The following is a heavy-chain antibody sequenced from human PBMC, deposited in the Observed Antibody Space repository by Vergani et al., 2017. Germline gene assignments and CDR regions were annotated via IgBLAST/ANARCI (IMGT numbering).Heavy chain of an antibody. V-gene: IGHV3-30*18. CDR2: ISYDGSNK. D-gene: IGHD2-2*01. CDR3: AKDGCSSTSCYNGMDV. J-gene: IGHJ6*02. Sequence: QVQLVESGGGVVQPGRSLRLSCAASGFTFSSYGMHWVRQAPGKGLEWVAVISYDGSNKYYADSVKGRFTISRDNSKNTLCLQMNSLRAEDTAVYYCAKDGCSSTSCYNGMDVWGQGTTVTVSS. CDR1: GFTFSSYG.